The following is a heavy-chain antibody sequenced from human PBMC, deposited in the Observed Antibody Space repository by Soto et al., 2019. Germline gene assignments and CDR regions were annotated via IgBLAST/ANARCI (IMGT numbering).Heavy chain of an antibody. CDR2: IYPSDSYT. D-gene: IGHD3-9*01. CDR1: GGSISSGGYS. Sequence: SETLSLTCAVSGGSISSGGYSWSWIRQPPGKGLEWIGYIYPSDSYTNYSPSFQGHVTISADKSISTAYLQWSSLKASDTAMYYCARHPHYDILTGSPDDLWGRGTLVTVSS. J-gene: IGHJ2*01. CDR3: ARHPHYDILTGSPDDL. V-gene: IGHV4-30-2*01.